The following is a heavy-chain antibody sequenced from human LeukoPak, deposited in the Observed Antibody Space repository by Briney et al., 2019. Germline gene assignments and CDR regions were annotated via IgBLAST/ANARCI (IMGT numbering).Heavy chain of an antibody. CDR1: GFTFSSYA. D-gene: IGHD2-21*02. V-gene: IGHV3-64D*06. CDR2: ISSNGGST. J-gene: IGHJ4*02. Sequence: GGSLRLSCSASGFTFSSYAMHWVRQAPGEGLEYVSAISSNGGSTYYADSVKGRFTISRDNSKNTLYLQMSSLRAEDTAVYYCVKGVVVVTARAFDYWGQGTLVTVSS. CDR3: VKGVVVVTARAFDY.